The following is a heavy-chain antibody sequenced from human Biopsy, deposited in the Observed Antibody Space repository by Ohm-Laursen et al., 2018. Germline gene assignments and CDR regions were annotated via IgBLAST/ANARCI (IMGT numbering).Heavy chain of an antibody. J-gene: IGHJ6*02. CDR2: INHSGRT. D-gene: IGHD3-22*01. CDR1: GYSFNGYY. Sequence: SDTLSLTCAVYGYSFNGYYWSWIRQTPGKGLEWIGEINHSGRTNYNPSLKSLVTISVDTAKNQFSLKVRSVTAADTAVYYCVRGVDYYDPYHYYALDVWGQGTTVTVSS. V-gene: IGHV4-34*01. CDR3: VRGVDYYDPYHYYALDV.